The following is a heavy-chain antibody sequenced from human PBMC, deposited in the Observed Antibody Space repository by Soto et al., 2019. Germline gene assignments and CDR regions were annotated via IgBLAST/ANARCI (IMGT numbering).Heavy chain of an antibody. J-gene: IGHJ1*01. V-gene: IGHV3-23*01. CDR2: ISGSDGKT. CDR3: ARWSYPDY. CDR1: GFSFGSYA. D-gene: IGHD3-10*01. Sequence: GGSLRLSCAASGFSFGSYALSLVRQAPGKGLEWVSAISGSDGKTFYADSVKGRFSISTEPSQSTLYLQLNSLRADDPAMYYGARWSYPDYLAQCAWVTASS.